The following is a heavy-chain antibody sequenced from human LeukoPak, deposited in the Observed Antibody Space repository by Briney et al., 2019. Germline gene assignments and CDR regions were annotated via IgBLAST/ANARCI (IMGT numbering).Heavy chain of an antibody. CDR2: FSYSGST. J-gene: IGHJ4*02. CDR1: GASVSNYY. Sequence: SETLSLTCTVSGASVSNYYWSWIRQPPGKGLEWIGYFSYSGSTNYNPSLKSRVTISVDTSKNQFSLKLSSVTAADTAVYYCARSAGYSSGWMNYWGQGTLVTVSS. CDR3: ARSAGYSSGWMNY. V-gene: IGHV4-59*02. D-gene: IGHD6-19*01.